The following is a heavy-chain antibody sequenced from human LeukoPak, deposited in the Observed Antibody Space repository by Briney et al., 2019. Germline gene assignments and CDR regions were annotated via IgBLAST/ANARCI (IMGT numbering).Heavy chain of an antibody. Sequence: PGGSLRLSCATSGFIFNNYWMTWVRQAPGKGLEWVANIKPDGNDKNFVDSVKGRFTISRDNAKNSLYLQMNSLRADDTAIYHCVKTSNYYDTSGYYDAFDIWGQGTMVTVSS. CDR1: GFIFNNYW. V-gene: IGHV3-7*01. J-gene: IGHJ3*02. CDR3: VKTSNYYDTSGYYDAFDI. CDR2: IKPDGNDK. D-gene: IGHD3-22*01.